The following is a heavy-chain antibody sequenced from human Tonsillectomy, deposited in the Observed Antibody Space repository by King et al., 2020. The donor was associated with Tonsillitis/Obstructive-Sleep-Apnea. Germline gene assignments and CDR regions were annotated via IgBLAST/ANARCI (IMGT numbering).Heavy chain of an antibody. CDR3: ARALLYCTSTRCYTSFFDF. CDR2: IYPGDSDT. J-gene: IGHJ4*02. CDR1: GYSFTSYW. Sequence: QLVQSGAEVKKPGESLKISCKGSGYSFTSYWIGWVRQMPGKGLELMGIIYPGDSDTIYSASFQGQVTISADKSITTAHLQWSSLKASATAKYYCARALLYCTSTRCYTSFFDFWGQGTLVTVSS. V-gene: IGHV5-51*01. D-gene: IGHD2-2*02.